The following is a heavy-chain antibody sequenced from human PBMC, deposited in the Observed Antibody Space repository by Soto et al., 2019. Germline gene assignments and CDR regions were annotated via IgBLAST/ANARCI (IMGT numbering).Heavy chain of an antibody. J-gene: IGHJ6*02. CDR3: ARVGKFDWLSFYYYYYGMDV. CDR2: IKQDGSEK. V-gene: IGHV3-7*01. Sequence: EVQLVESGGGLVQPGGSLRLSCAASGFTFSSYWMSWVRQAPGKGLEWVANIKQDGSEKYYVDSVKGRFTISRDNAKNSLYLQMNSLRAEDTAVYYCARVGKFDWLSFYYYYYGMDVWGQGTTVTVSS. D-gene: IGHD3-9*01. CDR1: GFTFSSYW.